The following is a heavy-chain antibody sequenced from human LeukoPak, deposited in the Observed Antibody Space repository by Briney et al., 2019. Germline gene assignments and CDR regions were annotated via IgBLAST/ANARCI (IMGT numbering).Heavy chain of an antibody. V-gene: IGHV3-13*01. D-gene: IGHD3-10*01. Sequence: GGSLRLSCAASGFTFSSYDMHWVRQPTGKGLEWVSAIGTAGDTYYSHSVKGRFTISRENAKNSLYLHMNSLSAGDTAVYYCAKDPPPYGSGSYVSWFDPWGQGTLVTVSS. CDR2: IGTAGDT. J-gene: IGHJ5*02. CDR1: GFTFSSYD. CDR3: AKDPPPYGSGSYVSWFDP.